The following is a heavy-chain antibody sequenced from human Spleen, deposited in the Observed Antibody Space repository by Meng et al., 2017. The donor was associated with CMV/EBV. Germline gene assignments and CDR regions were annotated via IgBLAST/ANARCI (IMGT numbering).Heavy chain of an antibody. J-gene: IGHJ6*02. CDR1: GFTFEDSA. Sequence: SLKISCRASGFTFEDSAMHWVRQVPGKDLEWVAGISWNSGIIVYADSVKGRFTISRDNAKNTLYLQMNSLRGEDTAVYYCARGISKYFYGMDVWGQGTTVTVSS. CDR3: ARGISKYFYGMDV. CDR2: ISWNSGII. V-gene: IGHV3-9*01.